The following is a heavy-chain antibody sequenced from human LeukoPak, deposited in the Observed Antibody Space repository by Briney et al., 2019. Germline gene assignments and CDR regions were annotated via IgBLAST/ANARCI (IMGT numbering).Heavy chain of an antibody. CDR1: GYTFTSYD. V-gene: IGHV1-8*01. J-gene: IGHJ4*02. CDR2: MNPNSGNT. CDR3: ARRGATTKGPDY. D-gene: IGHD1-26*01. Sequence: ASVKVYCKASGYTFTSYDINWVRQATGQGLEWMGWMNPNSGNTGYAQKFQGRVTMTRNTSISTAYMELSSLRSEDTAVYYCARRGATTKGPDYWGQGTLVTVSS.